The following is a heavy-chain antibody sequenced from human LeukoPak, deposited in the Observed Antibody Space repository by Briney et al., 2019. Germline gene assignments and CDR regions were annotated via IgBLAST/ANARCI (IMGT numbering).Heavy chain of an antibody. CDR1: GGPIGSDS. CDR3: VRGANL. D-gene: IGHD5-12*01. CDR2: IHYSGST. J-gene: IGHJ5*02. V-gene: IGHV4-59*01. Sequence: PSETLSLTCSVSGGPIGSDSWNWIRRAPGKRLEWIGNIHYSGSTNYNPSLQSRVTISIDTAKNQFSLRLTSVTAADSAVYYCVRGANLWGQGILVTVSS.